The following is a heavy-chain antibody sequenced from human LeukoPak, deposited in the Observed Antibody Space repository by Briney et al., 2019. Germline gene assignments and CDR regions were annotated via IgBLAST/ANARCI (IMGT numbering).Heavy chain of an antibody. CDR3: ATDAAVAGRNWFDP. D-gene: IGHD6-13*01. J-gene: IGHJ5*02. CDR1: GYTLNELS. Sequence: ASVKVSCKVSGYTLNELSMHWVRQAPGKGLEWMGGFDPEDGETIYAQKFQGRVTMTEDTSTDTAYMELSSLRSEDTAVYYCATDAAVAGRNWFDPWGQGTLVTVSS. V-gene: IGHV1-24*01. CDR2: FDPEDGET.